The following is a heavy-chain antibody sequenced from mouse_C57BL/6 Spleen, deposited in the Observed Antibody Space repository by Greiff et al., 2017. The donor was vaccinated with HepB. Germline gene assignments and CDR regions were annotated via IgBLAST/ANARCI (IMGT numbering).Heavy chain of an antibody. D-gene: IGHD1-1*01. CDR1: GYTFTSYW. Sequence: QVHVKQPGAELVKPGASVKLSCKASGYTFTSYWMHWVKQRPGQGLEWIGMIHPNSGSTNYNEKFKSKATLTVDKSSSTAYMQLSSLTSEDSAVYYCARYIANYYGSSYPYYFDYWGQGTTLTVSS. CDR2: IHPNSGST. CDR3: ARYIANYYGSSYPYYFDY. V-gene: IGHV1-64*01. J-gene: IGHJ2*01.